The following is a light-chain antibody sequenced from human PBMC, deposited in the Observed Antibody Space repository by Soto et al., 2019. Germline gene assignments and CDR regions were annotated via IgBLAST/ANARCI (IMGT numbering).Light chain of an antibody. V-gene: IGKV3-20*01. CDR1: QRVSARY. CDR2: GAS. CDR3: QQYSDSPPT. Sequence: IVLTQYPGTLSLSPGDRATLSCRASQRVSARYLAWYHQKPGQAPRLLIFGASDRATGIPDRFSGSGSGTDLTLTIDRLEPEDFAMYYCQQYSDSPPTFGQGTKVDIK. J-gene: IGKJ1*01.